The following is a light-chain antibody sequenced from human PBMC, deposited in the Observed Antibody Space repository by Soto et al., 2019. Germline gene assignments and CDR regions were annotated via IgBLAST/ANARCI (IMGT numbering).Light chain of an antibody. CDR2: KAS. CDR3: QQYNSYSIT. CDR1: QSMSSW. J-gene: IGKJ5*01. Sequence: DIHLTQSPTTPSASVGDRLTITCRASQSMSSWLAWYQQKPGKAPNIMIYKASSLESGAPSWFSGRGSGTEGTLTISSLKKDDGATYYRQQYNSYSITFGQGTRLEIK. V-gene: IGKV1-5*03.